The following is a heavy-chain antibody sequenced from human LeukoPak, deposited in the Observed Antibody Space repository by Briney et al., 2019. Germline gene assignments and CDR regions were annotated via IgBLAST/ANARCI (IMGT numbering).Heavy chain of an antibody. CDR3: TQDQGSMLRVRTTNWYFDL. D-gene: IGHD1-1*01. Sequence: PGGSLRLSCAASGFTLSNYWMSWVRQAPGKGLEWLANINQDGSEMYYVDSVKGRFTISRDNGKNSLYLRINSLRADDTAVYYWTQDQGSMLRVRTTNWYFDLWGRGTLVTVSS. V-gene: IGHV3-7*01. CDR1: GFTLSNYW. CDR2: INQDGSEM. J-gene: IGHJ2*01.